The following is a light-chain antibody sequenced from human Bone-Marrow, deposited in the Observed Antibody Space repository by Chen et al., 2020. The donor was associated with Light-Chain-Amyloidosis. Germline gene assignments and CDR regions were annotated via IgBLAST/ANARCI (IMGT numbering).Light chain of an antibody. J-gene: IGLJ3*02. Sequence: NFMLTQPHSVSQSPGKTVLISCTRSRGSIATNYVQWYQQRPRSSPPTVIYEDDQRPSGVPDRFSGSIDRSSNAASLTISGLKTEDEADYYCQSYQGSSQGVFGGGTKLTVL. CDR1: RGSIATNY. V-gene: IGLV6-57*01. CDR2: EDD. CDR3: QSYQGSSQGV.